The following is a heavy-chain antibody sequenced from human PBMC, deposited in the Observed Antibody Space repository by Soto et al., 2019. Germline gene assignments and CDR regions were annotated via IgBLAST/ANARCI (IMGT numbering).Heavy chain of an antibody. V-gene: IGHV3-48*02. CDR2: ISSSSSTI. D-gene: IGHD3-10*01. Sequence: GGSLRLSCAASGFTFSSYSMNWVRQAPGKGLEWVSYISSSSSTIYYADSVKGRFTISRDNAKNSLYLQMNSVRDEDTAVYYCARDRGVAVSDPGAETEGYGYYLDDWGQGTLVTVSS. J-gene: IGHJ4*02. CDR1: GFTFSSYS. CDR3: ARDRGVAVSDPGAETEGYGYYLDD.